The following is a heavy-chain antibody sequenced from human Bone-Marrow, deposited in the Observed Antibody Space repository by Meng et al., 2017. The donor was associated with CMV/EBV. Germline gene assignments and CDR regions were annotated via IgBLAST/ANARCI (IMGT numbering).Heavy chain of an antibody. CDR3: GGGSRHYYYYGMDV. J-gene: IGHJ6*02. CDR2: ISSSSSYI. V-gene: IGHV3-21*01. D-gene: IGHD3-16*01. CDR1: GFTFSSYA. Sequence: GGSLRLSCAASGFTFSSYAMHWVRQAPGKGLEWVSSISSSSSYIYYADSVKGRFTISRDNAKNSLYPQMNSLRAEDTAVYYCGGGSRHYYYYGMDVWGQGTTVTVSS.